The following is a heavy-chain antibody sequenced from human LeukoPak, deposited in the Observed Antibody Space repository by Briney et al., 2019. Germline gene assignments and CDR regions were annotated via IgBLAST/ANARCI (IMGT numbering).Heavy chain of an antibody. J-gene: IGHJ4*02. V-gene: IGHV4-4*07. Sequence: SETLSLTCTVSGGSISSYYWSWIRQPAGKGLEWIGRIYTSGSTNYNPSLKSRVTMSVDTSKNQISLKVNSVTAADMAVYYCARESYSSSYLFDFWGQGTLVTVSS. CDR1: GGSISSYY. CDR2: IYTSGST. D-gene: IGHD6-6*01. CDR3: ARESYSSSYLFDF.